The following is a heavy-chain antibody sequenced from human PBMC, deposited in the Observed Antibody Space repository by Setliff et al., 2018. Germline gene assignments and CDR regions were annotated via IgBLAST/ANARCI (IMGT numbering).Heavy chain of an antibody. CDR2: FYPGDSDT. J-gene: IGHJ3*02. CDR1: EYSFTTYW. V-gene: IGHV5-51*01. D-gene: IGHD5-18*01. Sequence: PGESLKISCKASEYSFTTYWIGWVRQMPGKGLEWMGIFYPGDSDTRYSPSFQGQVTISADKSINTAYLQWSSLKASDTAMYYCARRNTAMVYGFDIWGQGTMVT. CDR3: ARRNTAMVYGFDI.